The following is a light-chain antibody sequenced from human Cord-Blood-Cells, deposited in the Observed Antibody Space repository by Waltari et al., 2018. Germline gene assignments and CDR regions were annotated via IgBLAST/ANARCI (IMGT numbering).Light chain of an antibody. CDR1: QGISSY. J-gene: IGKJ1*01. Sequence: AIRMTQSPSSFSASTGDRVTITWRASQGISSYLAWYQQKPGKAPKLLIYAASTLQSGVPSRFSGSGSGTDFTLTISCLQSEDFATYYCQQYYSYPWTFDQGTKVEIK. CDR2: AAS. CDR3: QQYYSYPWT. V-gene: IGKV1-8*01.